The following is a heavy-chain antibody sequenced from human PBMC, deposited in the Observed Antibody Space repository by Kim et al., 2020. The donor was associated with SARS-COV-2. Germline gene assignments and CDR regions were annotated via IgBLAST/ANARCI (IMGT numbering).Heavy chain of an antibody. CDR2: T. D-gene: IGHD1-1*01. J-gene: IGHJ5*02. Sequence: TAYADSVKGRFTTSRDNAQNTLYLHMTNLGVEDTAVYYCARDRGAGTPLDPWGQGTLVIVSS. V-gene: IGHV3-74*01. CDR3: ARDRGAGTPLDP.